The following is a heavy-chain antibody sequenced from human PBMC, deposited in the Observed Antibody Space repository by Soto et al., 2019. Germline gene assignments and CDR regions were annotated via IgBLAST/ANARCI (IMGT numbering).Heavy chain of an antibody. Sequence: EVQLVESGGGLVQPGGSLRLSCAVSGFTFSTYWMHWVRQVPGKGLVWVSRISLDGSRTSYADSVKGRFTISRDNAKNTLYLQMRRLRAEDSAVYFCVRDRDFYDGRGYASPGDAFDVWGQWTVVSVSS. CDR1: GFTFSTYW. V-gene: IGHV3-74*01. D-gene: IGHD3-22*01. J-gene: IGHJ3*01. CDR2: ISLDGSRT. CDR3: VRDRDFYDGRGYASPGDAFDV.